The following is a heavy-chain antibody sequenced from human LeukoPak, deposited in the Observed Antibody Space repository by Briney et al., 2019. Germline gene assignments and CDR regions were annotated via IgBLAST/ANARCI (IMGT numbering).Heavy chain of an antibody. D-gene: IGHD3-10*01. J-gene: IGHJ4*02. CDR3: ARDGAPRFGELLRYFDY. CDR1: GFTFSSYA. V-gene: IGHV3-30*04. CDR2: ISYDGSNK. Sequence: GGSLRLSCAASGFTFSSYAMHWVRQAPGKGLEWVAVISYDGSNKYYADSVKGRFTISRDNSKNTLYLQMNSLRAEDTAVYYCARDGAPRFGELLRYFDYWGQGTLVTVSS.